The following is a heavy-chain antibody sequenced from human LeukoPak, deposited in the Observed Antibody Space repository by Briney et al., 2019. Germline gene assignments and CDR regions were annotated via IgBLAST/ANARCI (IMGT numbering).Heavy chain of an antibody. D-gene: IGHD4-23*01. CDR3: AKGGNSVDY. J-gene: IGHJ4*02. CDR2: ISWNSGTI. Sequence: LSLTCSVSGASVSDYYWTWVRHAPGKGLEWVSGISWNSGTIDYADSVKGRFTISRDNPKNSLYLQMNSLRAEDTALYYCAKGGNSVDYWGQGTLVTVSS. V-gene: IGHV3-9*01. CDR1: GASVSDYY.